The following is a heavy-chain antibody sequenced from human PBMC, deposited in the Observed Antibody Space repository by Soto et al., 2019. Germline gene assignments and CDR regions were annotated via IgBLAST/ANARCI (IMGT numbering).Heavy chain of an antibody. Sequence: AGGSLRLSCAASGFTFISYAMSWVRQAPGKGLEWVSAISGSGGSTYYADSVKGRFTISRDNSKNTLYLQMNSLRAEDTAVYYCAKGRLRYFDWLLTYWGQGTLVTVSS. J-gene: IGHJ4*02. CDR1: GFTFISYA. CDR2: ISGSGGST. CDR3: AKGRLRYFDWLLTY. V-gene: IGHV3-23*01. D-gene: IGHD3-9*01.